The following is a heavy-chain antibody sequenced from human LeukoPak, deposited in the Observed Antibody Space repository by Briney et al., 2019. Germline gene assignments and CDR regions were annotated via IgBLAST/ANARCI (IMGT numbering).Heavy chain of an antibody. Sequence: PGGFLRLSCAASGFKYSDFYMGWIRQAPGKGLEWLVYISIGGSTTYYVDSVKGRFTISRDNAKNSLFLQMNSLRVDDTAVYFCAREGPIPVAGTFDFWGQGTLVTVSS. V-gene: IGHV3-11*01. CDR2: ISIGGSTT. D-gene: IGHD6-19*01. J-gene: IGHJ4*02. CDR3: AREGPIPVAGTFDF. CDR1: GFKYSDFY.